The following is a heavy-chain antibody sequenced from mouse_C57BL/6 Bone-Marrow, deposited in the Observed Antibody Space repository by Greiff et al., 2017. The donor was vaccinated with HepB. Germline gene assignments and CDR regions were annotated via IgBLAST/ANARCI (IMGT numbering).Heavy chain of an antibody. D-gene: IGHD1-1*01. J-gene: IGHJ2*01. Sequence: QVQLQQPGTELVKPGASVKLSCKASGYTFTSYWMHWVKQRPGQGLEWIGNINPSNGGTNYNEKFKSKATLTVDKSSSTAYMQLSSLTSEDSAVYYCARGILIYYGSRRYFDYWGQGTTLTVSS. CDR1: GYTFTSYW. CDR3: ARGILIYYGSRRYFDY. CDR2: INPSNGGT. V-gene: IGHV1-53*01.